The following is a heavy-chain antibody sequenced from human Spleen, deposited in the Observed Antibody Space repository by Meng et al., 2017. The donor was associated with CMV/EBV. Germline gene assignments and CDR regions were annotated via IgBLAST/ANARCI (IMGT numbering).Heavy chain of an antibody. CDR2: ISAYNGNT. D-gene: IGHD2-21*02. Sequence: ASVKVSCKASGYTFTSYGISWVRQAPGQGLEWMGWISAYNGNTNYAQKLQGRVTMTTDTSTSTAYMELRSLRSDDTAVYYCARVTVMVTSWGACHSFDYWGQGTLVTVSS. J-gene: IGHJ4*02. CDR1: GYTFTSYG. V-gene: IGHV1-18*01. CDR3: ARVTVMVTSWGACHSFDY.